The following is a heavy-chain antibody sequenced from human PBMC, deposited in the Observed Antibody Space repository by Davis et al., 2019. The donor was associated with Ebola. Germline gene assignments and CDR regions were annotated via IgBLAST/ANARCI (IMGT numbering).Heavy chain of an antibody. D-gene: IGHD1-20*01. CDR3: ARGLGRYNWKRITTGYGMDV. CDR1: GGSFSGYY. J-gene: IGHJ6*02. CDR2: INHSGST. Sequence: SETLSLTCAVSGGSFSGYYWSWIRQPPGKGLEWFGEINHSGSTNYNPSLKSRVTISVDKSKNQFSLKLSSVTAADTAVYYCARGLGRYNWKRITTGYGMDVWGQGTTVTVSS. V-gene: IGHV4-34*01.